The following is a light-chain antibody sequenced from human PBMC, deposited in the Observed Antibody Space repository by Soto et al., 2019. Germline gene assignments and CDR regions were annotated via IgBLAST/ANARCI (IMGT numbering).Light chain of an antibody. V-gene: IGKV1-39*01. CDR3: QQSYNTLT. Sequence: DIQMTQSPSSLSASVGDRVTISCRASQTIIRYLNWYQQKPGEAPKLLIYAASSLESGVPSRFSVSGSGTDFTLTISSLQPDDFATYYCQQSYNTLTFGPGTTVDVK. CDR1: QTIIRY. CDR2: AAS. J-gene: IGKJ3*01.